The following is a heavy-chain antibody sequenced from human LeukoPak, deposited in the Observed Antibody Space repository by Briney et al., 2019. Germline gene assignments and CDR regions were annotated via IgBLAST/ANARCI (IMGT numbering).Heavy chain of an antibody. CDR2: TSSSDAGT. V-gene: IGHV3-23*01. D-gene: IGHD6-19*01. J-gene: IGHJ3*02. Sequence: GGSLRLSCAASGFTLSTYAMSWVRQTPGKGLEWVAATSSSDAGTYHADSVRGRFTISRDNAKNTLYLQMNSLRTEDTAVYYCTREHLWLVLDAFDIWGQGTMVTVSS. CDR3: TREHLWLVLDAFDI. CDR1: GFTLSTYA.